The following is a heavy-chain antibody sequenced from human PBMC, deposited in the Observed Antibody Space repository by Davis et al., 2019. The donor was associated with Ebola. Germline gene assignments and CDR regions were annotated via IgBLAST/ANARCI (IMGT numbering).Heavy chain of an antibody. D-gene: IGHD3-10*01. V-gene: IGHV5-51*01. CDR2: IYPGDSDT. CDR3: ARHTYYYGSGDNWFDP. CDR1: GYSFTSYW. Sequence: GESLKISCKGSGYSFTSYWIGWVRQMPGKGLEWMGIIYPGDSDTRYSPSFQGQVTISADKSISTAYLQWSSLKASDTAMYYCARHTYYYGSGDNWFDPWGQGTLVTVSS. J-gene: IGHJ5*02.